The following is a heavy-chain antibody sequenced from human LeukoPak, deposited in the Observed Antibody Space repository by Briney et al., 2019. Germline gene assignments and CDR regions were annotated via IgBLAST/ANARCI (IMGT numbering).Heavy chain of an antibody. CDR2: MNPNSGNT. CDR1: GYTFTSYD. CDR3: ARVESGSYYDAFDI. D-gene: IGHD1-26*01. J-gene: IGHJ3*02. Sequence: GASVKVSCKASGYTFTSYDINWVRQATGRGLEWMGWMNPNSGNTGYAQKFQGRVTMTRNTSISTAYMELSSLRSEDTAVYYCARVESGSYYDAFDIWGQGTMVTVSS. V-gene: IGHV1-8*01.